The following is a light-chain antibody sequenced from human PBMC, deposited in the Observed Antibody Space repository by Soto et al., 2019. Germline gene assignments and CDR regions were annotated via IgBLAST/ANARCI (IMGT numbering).Light chain of an antibody. Sequence: QSALTQPASVSGSPGQSITISCTGTSSDAGGYNYVSWYQQHPGKAPKLMIYEVSNRPPGVSNRFSGSKSGNTASLSISGLQTEDEADYYCCSFTSRSTWLFGGGTKLTVL. CDR3: CSFTSRSTWL. CDR1: SSDAGGYNY. CDR2: EVS. V-gene: IGLV2-14*01. J-gene: IGLJ3*02.